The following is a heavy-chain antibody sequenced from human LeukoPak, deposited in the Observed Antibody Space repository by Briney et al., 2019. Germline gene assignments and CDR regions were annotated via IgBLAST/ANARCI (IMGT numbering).Heavy chain of an antibody. Sequence: GGSLRLSCAASGFTFSSYSMNWVRQAPGKGLEWVSSISSSSSYIYYADSVKGRFTISRDNAKNSLYLQMNSLRAEDTAVYYCASSLLSMVRGVIIGYYGMDVWGQGTTVTVSS. D-gene: IGHD3-10*01. V-gene: IGHV3-21*01. CDR3: ASSLLSMVRGVIIGYYGMDV. CDR1: GFTFSSYS. J-gene: IGHJ6*02. CDR2: ISSSSSYI.